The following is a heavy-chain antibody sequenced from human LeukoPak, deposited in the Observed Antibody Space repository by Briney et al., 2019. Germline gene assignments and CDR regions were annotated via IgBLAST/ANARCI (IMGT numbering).Heavy chain of an antibody. Sequence: ASVEVSCKASGYTFTSYGISWVRQAPGQGLEWMGWISAYNGNRNYAQKLQGRVTMTTDTSTSTAYMELRSLRSDDTAVYYCARDRENYGDAFDIWGQGTMVTVSS. D-gene: IGHD3-10*01. CDR1: GYTFTSYG. J-gene: IGHJ3*02. V-gene: IGHV1-18*01. CDR2: ISAYNGNR. CDR3: ARDRENYGDAFDI.